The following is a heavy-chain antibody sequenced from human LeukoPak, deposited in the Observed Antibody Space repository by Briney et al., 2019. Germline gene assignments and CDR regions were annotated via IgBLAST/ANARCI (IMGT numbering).Heavy chain of an antibody. D-gene: IGHD3-3*01. CDR3: TTDAPPEGLRFLEWFISTRNY. J-gene: IGHJ4*02. CDR2: IKSKTDGGTT. CDR1: GFTFSNAW. V-gene: IGHV3-15*01. Sequence: GGSLRLSCAASGFTFSNAWMSWVRQAPGKGLEWVGRIKSKTDGGTTDYAAPVKGRFTISRDDSKNTLYLQMNSLKTEDTAVYYCTTDAPPEGLRFLEWFISTRNYWGQGTLVTVSS.